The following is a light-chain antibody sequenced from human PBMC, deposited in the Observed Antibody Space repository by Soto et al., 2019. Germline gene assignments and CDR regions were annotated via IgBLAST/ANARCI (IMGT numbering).Light chain of an antibody. Sequence: VLTQSPATLSLSPGERATLSCRASLNVNSYLAWYQQKPGQAPRLLIYDASNRAAGIPARFSGSGSGTDFTLTISSLEPEDFAVYYCQQYGSSGTLGQGTKVDIK. V-gene: IGKV3-11*01. CDR1: LNVNSY. J-gene: IGKJ1*01. CDR2: DAS. CDR3: QQYGSSGT.